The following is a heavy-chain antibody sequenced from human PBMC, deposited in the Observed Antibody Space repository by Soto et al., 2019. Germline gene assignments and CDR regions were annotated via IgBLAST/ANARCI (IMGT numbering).Heavy chain of an antibody. CDR1: VGTFSSYA. CDR3: ARVYDSSGYSYFQH. J-gene: IGHJ1*01. D-gene: IGHD3-22*01. CDR2: IIPIFGTA. V-gene: IGHV1-69*06. Sequence: SVKVSCKASVGTFSSYAISWVRQAPGQGLEWMGGIIPIFGTANYAQKFQGRVTITADKSTSTAYMELSSLRSEDTAVYYCARVYDSSGYSYFQHWGQGTLVTVSS.